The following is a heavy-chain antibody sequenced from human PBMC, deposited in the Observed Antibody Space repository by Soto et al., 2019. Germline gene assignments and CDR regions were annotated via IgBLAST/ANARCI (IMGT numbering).Heavy chain of an antibody. V-gene: IGHV4-30-4*08. J-gene: IGHJ4*02. CDR3: ARLDCSGGSCPQMRYYFDY. CDR1: GAALSSGGYF. CDR2: IYYSGST. Sequence: PSETLSLTCTVSGAALSSGGYFYTWVRQPPGKGLEWIGYIYYSGSTYYNPSLKSRVTISVDTSKNQFSLKLSSVTAADTAVYYCARLDCSGGSCPQMRYYFDYWGQGTLVTVSS. D-gene: IGHD2-15*01.